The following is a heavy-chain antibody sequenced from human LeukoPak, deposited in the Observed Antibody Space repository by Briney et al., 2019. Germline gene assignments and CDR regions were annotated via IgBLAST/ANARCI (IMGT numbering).Heavy chain of an antibody. CDR3: ARQLEGYSGYSEVDY. CDR2: IHYSGST. Sequence: SETLSLTCTVSGGSISSSSYFWGWIRQPPGDGLEWIGIIHYSGSTFYNPSLKSRVTISVDTSKNQFSLKLSSVTAADTAVYYCARQLEGYSGYSEVDYWGQGTLVTVSS. V-gene: IGHV4-39*01. J-gene: IGHJ4*02. CDR1: GGSISSSSYF. D-gene: IGHD5-12*01.